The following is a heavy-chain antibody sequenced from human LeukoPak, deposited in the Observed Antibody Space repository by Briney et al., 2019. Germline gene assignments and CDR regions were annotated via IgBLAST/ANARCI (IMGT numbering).Heavy chain of an antibody. J-gene: IGHJ4*02. CDR2: ISGSGDVT. CDR1: GFIFSQYA. D-gene: IGHD2-21*01. Sequence: GGSLRLSCAVSGFIFSQYAMSWVRQAPGEGLEWVSSISGSGDVTKYADSVMGRFTISRDNSKNTLSLQMNSLRAEDTAVYYCAKSDCGSDGCKLLNYWGQGTLVTASS. CDR3: AKSDCGSDGCKLLNY. V-gene: IGHV3-23*01.